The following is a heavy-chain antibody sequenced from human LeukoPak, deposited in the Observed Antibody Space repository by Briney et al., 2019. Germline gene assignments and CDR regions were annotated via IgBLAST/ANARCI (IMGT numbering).Heavy chain of an antibody. V-gene: IGHV1-2*02. CDR1: GYTFNDYY. D-gene: IGHD3-9*01. J-gene: IGHJ5*02. CDR2: INPNNGGT. Sequence: GASVKVSCKATGYTFNDYYIHWVRQAPGQGLEWMGWINPNNGGTKNAQKFQGRVIMTRDTSISTLYMELSGLRFDDTAVYYCARDARPWDDILTAYYLSWFDPWGQGNLVTVSS. CDR3: ARDARPWDDILTAYYLSWFDP.